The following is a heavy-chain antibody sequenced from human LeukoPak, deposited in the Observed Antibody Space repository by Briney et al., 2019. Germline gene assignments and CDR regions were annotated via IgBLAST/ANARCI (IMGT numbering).Heavy chain of an antibody. CDR1: GFTFSGYW. J-gene: IGHJ4*02. D-gene: IGHD3-16*01. CDR3: ARAAENYGGRFDS. V-gene: IGHV3-7*01. CDR2: IKQDGSVK. Sequence: GGSLRLSCAASGFTFSGYWMMWVRQTPGKGLEWVANIKQDGSVKQYVDSVKGRFTISRDNAKNSLYLQMNSLRAEDTAVYYCARAAENYGGRFDSWGQGTLVTVSS.